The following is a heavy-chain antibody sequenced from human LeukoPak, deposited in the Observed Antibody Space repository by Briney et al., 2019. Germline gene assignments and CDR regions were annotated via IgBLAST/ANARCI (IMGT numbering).Heavy chain of an antibody. Sequence: ASVKVSCTASGYTFTSYAMHWVRQAPGQRLEWMGWINAGNGNTKYSQKFQGRVTITRDTSASTAYRELSSLRSEDTAVYYCAIAFWLAAPSVWGQGTTVTVSS. CDR1: GYTFTSYA. CDR3: AIAFWLAAPSV. CDR2: INAGNGNT. V-gene: IGHV1-3*01. J-gene: IGHJ6*02. D-gene: IGHD3-9*01.